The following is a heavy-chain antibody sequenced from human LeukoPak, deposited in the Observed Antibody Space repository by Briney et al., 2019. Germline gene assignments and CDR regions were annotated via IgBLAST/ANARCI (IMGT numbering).Heavy chain of an antibody. D-gene: IGHD3-9*01. J-gene: IGHJ4*02. CDR3: ARDTLNGPFVISLDY. V-gene: IGHV3-48*04. CDR2: ISSDGRVG. CDR1: GFTFSSSS. Sequence: GGSLRLSCAASGFTFSSSSMNWVRQAPGKGLEWVSHISSDGRVGRYVDSVRGRFTMSRDNAKNLLFLQMNGLRAEDTAVYYCARDTLNGPFVISLDYWGQGALVTVSS.